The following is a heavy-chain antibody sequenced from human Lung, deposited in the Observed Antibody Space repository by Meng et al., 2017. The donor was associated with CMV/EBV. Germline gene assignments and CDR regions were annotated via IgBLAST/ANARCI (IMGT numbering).Heavy chain of an antibody. J-gene: IGHJ5*02. V-gene: IGHV4-31*03. CDR1: CGSISSCCYY. Sequence: QVHLQGAGPGLVKPSQNLYPHCTGSCGSISSCCYYWSWIRQHPGKGLEWIGYIHSSGSTYYNPSLRSRLTISVDTSKNQFSLKLSSVTAADTAVYYCARASYGSGSPLGESWFDPWGQGTLVTVSS. D-gene: IGHD3-10*01. CDR2: IHSSGST. CDR3: ARASYGSGSPLGESWFDP.